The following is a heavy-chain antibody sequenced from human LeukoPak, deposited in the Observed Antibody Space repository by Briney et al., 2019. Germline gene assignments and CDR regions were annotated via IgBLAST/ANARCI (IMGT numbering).Heavy chain of an antibody. CDR1: GYTFSSFS. Sequence: GGSLRLSCVASGYTFSSFSINWVRQAPGKGLEWVSSISVRSNYIYYADSVRGRFSISRDDARNSLYLQMDSLRGDDTAVYYCARLRRNSDSSGYFYYYDYCGQGTLVTVSS. V-gene: IGHV3-21*01. CDR2: ISVRSNYI. CDR3: ARLRRNSDSSGYFYYYDY. D-gene: IGHD3-22*01. J-gene: IGHJ4*02.